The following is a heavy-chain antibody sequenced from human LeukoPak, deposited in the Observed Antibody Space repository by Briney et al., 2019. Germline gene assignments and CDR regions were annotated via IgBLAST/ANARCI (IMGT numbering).Heavy chain of an antibody. Sequence: SETLSLTCTVSSASVSSSPYFWGWIRQPPGKGLEWIGSIYYSGSTYYNPSLKSRVTISVDTSKNQFSLKLSSVTAADTAVYYCARHYYYDSSGYRPNWFDPWGQGTLVTVSS. CDR1: SASVSSSPYF. CDR2: IYYSGST. CDR3: ARHYYYDSSGYRPNWFDP. J-gene: IGHJ5*02. D-gene: IGHD3-22*01. V-gene: IGHV4-39*01.